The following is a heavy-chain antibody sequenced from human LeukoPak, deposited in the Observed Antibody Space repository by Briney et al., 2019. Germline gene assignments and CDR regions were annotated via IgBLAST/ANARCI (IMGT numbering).Heavy chain of an antibody. Sequence: PGGSLRLSCAASGFTFSSYWMSWVRQAPGKGLEWVANIKQDGSEKYYVDSVKGRFTNSRDNAKNSLYLQMNSLRAEDTAVYYCARGASPYYYYGKDVWGQGTTVTVSS. CDR3: ARGASPYYYYGKDV. CDR1: GFTFSSYW. V-gene: IGHV3-7*03. CDR2: IKQDGSEK. D-gene: IGHD1-26*01. J-gene: IGHJ6*02.